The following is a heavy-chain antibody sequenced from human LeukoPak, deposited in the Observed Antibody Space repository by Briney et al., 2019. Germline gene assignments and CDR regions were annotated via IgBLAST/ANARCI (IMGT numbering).Heavy chain of an antibody. Sequence: PSETLSLTCTVSGGSISSYYWSWIRQPPGKGLEWIGYIYYSGSTNYNPSLKSRVTISVDTSKNQFSLKLSSVTAADTAVYCCARSFYYDSSGYYLDAFDIWGQGTMVTVSS. V-gene: IGHV4-59*01. CDR1: GGSISSYY. CDR2: IYYSGST. J-gene: IGHJ3*02. CDR3: ARSFYYDSSGYYLDAFDI. D-gene: IGHD3-22*01.